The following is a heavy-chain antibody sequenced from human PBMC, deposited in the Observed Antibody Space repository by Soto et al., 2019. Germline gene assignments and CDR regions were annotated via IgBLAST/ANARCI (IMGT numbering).Heavy chain of an antibody. D-gene: IGHD6-6*01. J-gene: IGHJ1*01. CDR3: AREGSSSSKYFHH. V-gene: IGHV1-2*02. Sequence: ASVKVSCKASGYTFTGYYMHWVRQAPGQGLEWMGWINPNSGGTNYAQKFQGRVTMTRDTSISTAYMELYTLTSDDTAMYYCAREGSSSSKYFHHWGQGTLVTVSS. CDR1: GYTFTGYY. CDR2: INPNSGGT.